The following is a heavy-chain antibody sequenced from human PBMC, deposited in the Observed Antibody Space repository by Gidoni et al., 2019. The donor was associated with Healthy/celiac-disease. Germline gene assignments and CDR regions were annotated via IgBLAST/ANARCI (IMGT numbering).Heavy chain of an antibody. J-gene: IGHJ4*02. D-gene: IGHD3-9*01. V-gene: IGHV4-34*01. CDR1: GGSFSGYY. CDR3: ARRGYDILTGYYIDY. Sequence: QVQLQQCGAGLLKPSETLSLTFAVYGGSFSGYYWSWIRQPPGKGLEWIGEINHSGSTNYNPSLKSRVTISVDTSKNQFSLKLSSVTAADTAVYYCARRGYDILTGYYIDYWGQGTLVTVSS. CDR2: INHSGST.